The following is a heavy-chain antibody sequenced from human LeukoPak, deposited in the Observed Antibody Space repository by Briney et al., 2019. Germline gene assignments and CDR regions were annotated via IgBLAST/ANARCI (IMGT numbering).Heavy chain of an antibody. J-gene: IGHJ6*03. CDR1: GFTFSSYG. V-gene: IGHV3-30*02. CDR2: IRYDGSNK. Sequence: GGSLRLSCAASGFTFSSYGMHWVRQDPGKGREWVAFIRYDGSNKYYADSVKGRFTISRDNSKNTLYLQMNSLRAEDTAVYYCAKGSGWEVSYYYYYMDVWGKGTTVTISS. D-gene: IGHD1-26*01. CDR3: AKGSGWEVSYYYYYMDV.